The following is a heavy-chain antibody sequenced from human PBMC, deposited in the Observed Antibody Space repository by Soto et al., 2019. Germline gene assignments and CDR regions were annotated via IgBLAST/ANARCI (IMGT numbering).Heavy chain of an antibody. CDR2: ISWNSGSI. Sequence: EVQLVESGGGLVQPGRSLRLSCAASGFTFDDYAMHWVRQAPGKGLEWVSGISWNSGSIGYADSVKGRFTISRDNAKNSLYRQMNSLRAEDTALYYCAKDRAPIWFGELAGWFDPWGQGSLVTVSS. D-gene: IGHD3-10*01. J-gene: IGHJ5*02. CDR3: AKDRAPIWFGELAGWFDP. CDR1: GFTFDDYA. V-gene: IGHV3-9*01.